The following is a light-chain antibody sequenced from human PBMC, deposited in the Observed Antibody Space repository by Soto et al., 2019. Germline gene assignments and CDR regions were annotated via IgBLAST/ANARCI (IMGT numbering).Light chain of an antibody. CDR3: QQYGSSLWT. J-gene: IGKJ1*01. CDR2: GAS. V-gene: IGKV3-20*01. Sequence: EIVLTHSPVTLSLSPGERATLSCRASQSVSSSYLAWYQQKPGQAPRLLIYGASSRATGIPDRFSGRGSGTDFTLTISRLEPEDFAVYYCQQYGSSLWTFGQGTKVDIK. CDR1: QSVSSSY.